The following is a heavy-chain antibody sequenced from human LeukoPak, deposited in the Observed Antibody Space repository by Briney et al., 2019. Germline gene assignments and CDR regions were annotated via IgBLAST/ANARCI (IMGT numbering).Heavy chain of an antibody. J-gene: IGHJ4*02. V-gene: IGHV4-4*07. D-gene: IGHD3-22*01. CDR2: IYTSGST. CDR1: GGSISSYY. Sequence: SETLSLACTVSGGSISSYYWSWIRQPAGKGLDWIGRIYTSGSTNYNPSLKSRVTMSLDTSKNQFSLKLRSVTAADTAVYYCARDYYDSSAHDYWGQGTLVTVSS. CDR3: ARDYYDSSAHDY.